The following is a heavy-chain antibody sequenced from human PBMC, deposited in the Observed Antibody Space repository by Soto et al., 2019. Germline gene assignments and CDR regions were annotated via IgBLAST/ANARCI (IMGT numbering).Heavy chain of an antibody. D-gene: IGHD4-17*01. J-gene: IGHJ4*02. V-gene: IGHV1-69*02. CDR1: GGTFSSYT. CDR3: GFTVSARGARNSFDH. CDR2: IIPILGIA. Sequence: QVQLVQSGAEVKKPGSSVKVSCKASGGTFSSYTISWVRQAPGQGLEWMGRIIPILGIANYAQKFQGRVTITADKSTSTDHMELSSLRSEDTAVYYCGFTVSARGARNSFDHWGQGTLVTVSS.